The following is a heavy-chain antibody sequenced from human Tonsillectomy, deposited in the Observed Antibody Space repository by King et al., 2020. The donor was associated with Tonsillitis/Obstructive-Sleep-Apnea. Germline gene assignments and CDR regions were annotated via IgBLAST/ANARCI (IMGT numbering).Heavy chain of an antibody. CDR2: ISYDGSNK. CDR1: GFTFSSYA. V-gene: IGHV3-30*01. J-gene: IGHJ3*02. CDR3: AAATPRGLSAFDI. D-gene: IGHD2-15*01. Sequence: VQLVESGGGVVQPGRSLRLSCAASGFTFSSYAMHWVRQAPGKGLEWVAVISYDGSNKYYADSVKGRFTISRDNSKNTLYLQMNSLRAEDTAVYYCAAATPRGLSAFDIWGQGSMVTVSS.